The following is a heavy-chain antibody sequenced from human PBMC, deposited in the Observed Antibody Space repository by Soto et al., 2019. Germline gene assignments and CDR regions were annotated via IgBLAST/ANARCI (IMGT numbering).Heavy chain of an antibody. Sequence: ASVKVSCKASGYTFTGYYMHWVRQAPGQGLEWMGWINPNSGGTNYAQKFQGRVTMTRDTSISTAYMELSRLRSDDTAVYYCAREYGYCSGGSCYANWFDPWGQGTLVTVSS. J-gene: IGHJ5*02. D-gene: IGHD2-15*01. CDR2: INPNSGGT. V-gene: IGHV1-2*02. CDR1: GYTFTGYY. CDR3: AREYGYCSGGSCYANWFDP.